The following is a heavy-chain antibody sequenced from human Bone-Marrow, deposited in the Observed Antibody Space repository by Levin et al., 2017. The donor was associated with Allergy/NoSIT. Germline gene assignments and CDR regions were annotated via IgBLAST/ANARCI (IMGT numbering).Heavy chain of an antibody. J-gene: IGHJ5*02. D-gene: IGHD4-17*01. V-gene: IGHV4-39*01. CDR1: GDSVSNSFYY. CDR2: IYYSGST. CDR3: ARRHYGRGRFDP. Sequence: SETLSLTCTVSGDSVSNSFYYWGWIRQPPGKGLECIGSIYYSGSTNYNPSLKSRVTISVDTSNNQFSLNLNSVTAADTAVYYCARRHYGRGRFDPWGQGILVTVSS.